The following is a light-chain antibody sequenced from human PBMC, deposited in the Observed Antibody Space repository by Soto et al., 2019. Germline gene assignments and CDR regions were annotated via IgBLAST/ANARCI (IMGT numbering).Light chain of an antibody. CDR3: QQRSNWPPYT. V-gene: IGKV3-11*01. CDR2: DAF. Sequence: EIVLTQSPATLALSPGERATLSCRASQSVSSYLAWYQQKPGQAPRLLIYDAFNRATGIPARFSGSGSGTDFTLTISSLEHEDFAVYYCQQRSNWPPYTFGQGTKLEIK. J-gene: IGKJ2*01. CDR1: QSVSSY.